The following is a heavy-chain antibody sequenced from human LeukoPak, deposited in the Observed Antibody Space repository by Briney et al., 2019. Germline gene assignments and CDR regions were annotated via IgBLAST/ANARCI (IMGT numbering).Heavy chain of an antibody. CDR3: ARGSYSSGWCPDY. D-gene: IGHD6-19*01. Sequence: GGCLRLSCAASGFTVSSNYMSWVRQAPGKGLEWVSVIYSGGSTYYADSVKGRFTISRDNSKNTLYLQMNSLRAEDTAVYYCARGSYSSGWCPDYWGQGTLVTVSS. CDR1: GFTVSSNY. CDR2: IYSGGST. J-gene: IGHJ4*02. V-gene: IGHV3-66*01.